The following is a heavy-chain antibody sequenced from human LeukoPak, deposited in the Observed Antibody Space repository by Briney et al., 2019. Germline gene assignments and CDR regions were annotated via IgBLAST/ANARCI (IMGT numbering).Heavy chain of an antibody. Sequence: PGGFLRLSCAASGFTFSSYSMNWVRQAPGKGLEWVSSISSSSSCIYYADSVKGRFTISRDNAKNSLYLQMNSLRAEDTAVYYCARADIRYFHLPPTDYWGQGTLVTVSS. CDR3: ARADIRYFHLPPTDY. D-gene: IGHD3-9*01. CDR1: GFTFSSYS. CDR2: ISSSSSCI. J-gene: IGHJ4*02. V-gene: IGHV3-21*01.